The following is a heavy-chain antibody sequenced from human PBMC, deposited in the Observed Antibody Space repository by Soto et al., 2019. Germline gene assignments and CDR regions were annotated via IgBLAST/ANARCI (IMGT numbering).Heavy chain of an antibody. CDR2: TYYRSKWYN. D-gene: IGHD5-18*01. V-gene: IGHV6-1*01. CDR1: GDSVSSNSAA. J-gene: IGHJ4*02. CDR3: ARERIQLWAPTNRFDY. Sequence: PSQTLSLTCAISGDSVSSNSAAWNWIRQSPSRGLEWLGRTYYRSKWYNDYAVSVISRITINPDISKNQFSLQLNSVTPEDTAVYYCARERIQLWAPTNRFDYWGQGTLVTVSS.